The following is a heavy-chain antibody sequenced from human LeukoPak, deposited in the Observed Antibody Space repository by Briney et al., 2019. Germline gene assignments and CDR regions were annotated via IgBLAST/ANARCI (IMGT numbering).Heavy chain of an antibody. V-gene: IGHV3-30*18. CDR3: AKDQSGSYQEYYFDY. Sequence: PGGSLRLSCAASGFTFSSYSMNWVRQAPGKGLEWVAVISYDGGNKYYADSVKGRFTISRDNSKNTLYLQMNSLRAEDTAVYYCAKDQSGSYQEYYFDYWGQGTLVTVSS. J-gene: IGHJ4*02. CDR1: GFTFSSYS. D-gene: IGHD1-26*01. CDR2: ISYDGGNK.